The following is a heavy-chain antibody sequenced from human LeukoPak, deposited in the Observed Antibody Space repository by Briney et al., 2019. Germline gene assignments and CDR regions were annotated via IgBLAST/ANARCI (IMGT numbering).Heavy chain of an antibody. D-gene: IGHD4-23*01. CDR1: GFTFSSYS. CDR2: ISSSSTYI. J-gene: IGHJ3*02. V-gene: IGHV3-21*01. CDR3: AGDYEGNLAFDI. Sequence: GGSLRLSCAASGFTFSSYSMNWVRQAPGKGLEWVSSISSSSTYIYYADSLEGRFTISRDNVRNSLYLQMNSLRAEDTAVYYCAGDYEGNLAFDIWGQGTMVTVSS.